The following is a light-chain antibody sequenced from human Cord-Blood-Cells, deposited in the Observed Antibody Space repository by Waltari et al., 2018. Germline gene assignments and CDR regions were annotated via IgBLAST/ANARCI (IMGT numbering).Light chain of an antibody. CDR1: QSVRSN. Sequence: EIVMTPSPATLSVSPGERATLPCRASQSVRSNLAWYQQKPGQAPRLLIYGSSTRATGIPARFSVSGSGTEFTLTISSLQSEDFAVYYCQQYKNWPPWTFGQGTKVEIK. CDR2: GSS. CDR3: QQYKNWPPWT. J-gene: IGKJ1*01. V-gene: IGKV3-15*01.